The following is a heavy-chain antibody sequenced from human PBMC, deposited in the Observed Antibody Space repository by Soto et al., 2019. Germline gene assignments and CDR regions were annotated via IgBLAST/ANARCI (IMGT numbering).Heavy chain of an antibody. V-gene: IGHV4-31*03. J-gene: IGHJ5*02. D-gene: IGHD5-12*01. CDR2: IYYSGST. CDR3: ARFHRGYDYDNWFDP. CDR1: GGPISSGGYY. Sequence: SETLSLTCTVSGGPISSGGYYWSWIRQHPGKGLEWIGYIYYSGSTYYNPSLKSRVTISVDTSKNQFSLKLSSVTAADTAVYYCARFHRGYDYDNWFDPWGQGTLVTVSS.